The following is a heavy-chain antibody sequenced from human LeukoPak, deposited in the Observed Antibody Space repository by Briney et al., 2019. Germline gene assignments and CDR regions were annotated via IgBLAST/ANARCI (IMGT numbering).Heavy chain of an antibody. J-gene: IGHJ4*02. Sequence: SQTLSLTCAISGDSVSSNSAAWSWIRQSPSRGLEWLGRAYYRSKWYNNYAVSVKSRITINPDTSKNQFSPQLNSVTPEDTAVYYCAREETAGYYFDYWGQGTLVTVSS. CDR3: AREETAGYYFDY. D-gene: IGHD6-13*01. V-gene: IGHV6-1*01. CDR1: GDSVSSNSAA. CDR2: AYYRSKWYN.